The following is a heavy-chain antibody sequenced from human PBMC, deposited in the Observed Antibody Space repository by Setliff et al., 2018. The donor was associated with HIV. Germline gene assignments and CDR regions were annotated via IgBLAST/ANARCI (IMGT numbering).Heavy chain of an antibody. CDR2: ISGGSTSYI. Sequence: PGGSLRLSCAASGFTFSDHYMSWIRQAPGKGLEWVSYISGGSTSYIYYADSAKGRFTISRDNAKNSLYLQMNSLRAEDTAVYYCARVVGYSGYDFGYMDVWGKGTTVTVSS. D-gene: IGHD5-12*01. CDR3: ARVVGYSGYDFGYMDV. V-gene: IGHV3-11*06. CDR1: GFTFSDHY. J-gene: IGHJ6*03.